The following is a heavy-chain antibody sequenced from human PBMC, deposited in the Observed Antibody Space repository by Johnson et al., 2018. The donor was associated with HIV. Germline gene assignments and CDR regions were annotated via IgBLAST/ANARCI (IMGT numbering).Heavy chain of an antibody. CDR3: ARDQEGFGELLWAGGAFDI. Sequence: VQVVESGGVVVQPGGSLRLSCAASGFTFDDYTMHWVRQAPGKGLEWVSVIYSGGSTYYADSVKGRFTISRDNSKNTLYLQMNSLRAEDTAVYYCARDQEGFGELLWAGGAFDIWGQGTMVTVSS. D-gene: IGHD3-10*01. V-gene: IGHV3-66*01. CDR1: GFTFDDYT. CDR2: IYSGGST. J-gene: IGHJ3*02.